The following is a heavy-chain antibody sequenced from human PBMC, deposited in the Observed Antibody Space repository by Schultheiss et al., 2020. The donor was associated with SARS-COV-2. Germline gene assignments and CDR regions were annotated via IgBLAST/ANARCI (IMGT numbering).Heavy chain of an antibody. CDR3: ARGRIVVPAAMRRSGNIDY. CDR2: IYYSGST. V-gene: IGHV4-4*02. Sequence: SETLSLTCAVSGASVSSSNWWSWVRQTPGKGLEWIGSIYYSGSTYYNPSLKSRVTISVDTSKNQFSLKLSSVTAADTAVYYCARGRIVVPAAMRRSGNIDYWGQGTLVTVSS. CDR1: GASVSSSNW. D-gene: IGHD2-2*01. J-gene: IGHJ4*02.